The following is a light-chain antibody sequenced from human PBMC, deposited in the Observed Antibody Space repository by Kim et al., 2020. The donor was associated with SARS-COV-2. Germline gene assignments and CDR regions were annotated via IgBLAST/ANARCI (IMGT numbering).Light chain of an antibody. Sequence: ELNQPPSASGAPGQRVTISCSGSRSNIGSNYVYWFQQLPGTAPKLLIYSSTQRPSGVSDRFSGSTSGTSASLAISGLRSEDEADYYCASWDNSLNWVFGGGTQRTVL. CDR2: SST. CDR3: ASWDNSLNWV. J-gene: IGLJ3*02. CDR1: RSNIGSNY. V-gene: IGLV1-47*02.